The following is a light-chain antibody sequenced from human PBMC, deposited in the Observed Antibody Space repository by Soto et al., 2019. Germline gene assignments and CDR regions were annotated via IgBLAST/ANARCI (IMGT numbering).Light chain of an antibody. CDR1: HDVSTF. Sequence: DIQLTQSPSLLSASIGDRVTITCRASHDVSTFLAWYQQKPAKAPKLLIYEASTLQSGVPQTFSGSGSGTEFTLTISSRLPEDFAAYHCQQLYTLPFTFGQGTRL. J-gene: IGKJ5*01. CDR2: EAS. CDR3: QQLYTLPFT. V-gene: IGKV1-9*01.